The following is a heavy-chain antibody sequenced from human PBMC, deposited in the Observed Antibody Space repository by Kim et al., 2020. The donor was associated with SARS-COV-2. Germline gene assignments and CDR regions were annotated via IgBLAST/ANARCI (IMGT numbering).Heavy chain of an antibody. Sequence: YYADSVKGRFTISRDNSKNTLYLQMDSLRAEDTAVYYCAGTVVKGNWFDPWGQGTLVTVSS. V-gene: IGHV3-30*02. D-gene: IGHD2-15*01. J-gene: IGHJ5*02. CDR3: AGTVVKGNWFDP.